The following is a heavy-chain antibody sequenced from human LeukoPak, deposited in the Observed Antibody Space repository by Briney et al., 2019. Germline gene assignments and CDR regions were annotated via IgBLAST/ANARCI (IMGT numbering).Heavy chain of an antibody. J-gene: IGHJ6*02. CDR3: ATDNWYVMNL. V-gene: IGHV3-74*01. D-gene: IGHD1-20*01. Sequence: GGSLRLSCAASRFTGPPFSAHWMPWVRQAPGQGRMWVAHINGDGTRTTYADSVKGRYIISRDNAKNTLFLQLDSLRLEDTAVYFCATDNWYVMNLWGQGTTVTVSS. CDR1: RFTGPPFSAHW. CDR2: INGDGTRT.